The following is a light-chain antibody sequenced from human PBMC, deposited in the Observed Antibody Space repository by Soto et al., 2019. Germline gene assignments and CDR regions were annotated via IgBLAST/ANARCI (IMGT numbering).Light chain of an antibody. Sequence: QSALTQPASVSGSPGQSVTISCTGTSSDVGIHNLVSWYQQHPGQAPKLMIYEVTKRPLGVSTRFSASKSGNTASLTISGLQAEDEADYYCCSYGGSRAVFGGGTQLTVL. V-gene: IGLV2-23*02. CDR3: CSYGGSRAV. J-gene: IGLJ7*01. CDR1: SSDVGIHNL. CDR2: EVT.